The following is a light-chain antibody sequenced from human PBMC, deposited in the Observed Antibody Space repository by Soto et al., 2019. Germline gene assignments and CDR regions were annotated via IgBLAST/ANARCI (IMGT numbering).Light chain of an antibody. Sequence: QSVLTQPASVSGSPGQSITISCTGTSSDVGAYDYVSWYRQHPGTAPKLIIYDVSHRPSGVSDRFSGSKSGNTASLTISGLQAEDEANYYCTSYSGITTLGVFGTGTKVTVL. CDR3: TSYSGITTLGV. CDR1: SSDVGAYDY. J-gene: IGLJ1*01. CDR2: DVS. V-gene: IGLV2-14*03.